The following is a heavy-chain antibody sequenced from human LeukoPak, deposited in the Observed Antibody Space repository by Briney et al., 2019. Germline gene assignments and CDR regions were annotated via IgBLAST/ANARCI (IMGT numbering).Heavy chain of an antibody. CDR3: ATDYGGY. CDR1: GFTFSSYW. J-gene: IGHJ4*02. V-gene: IGHV3-7*04. D-gene: IGHD3-10*01. CDR2: IKQDGSER. Sequence: GSLRLSCEASGFTFSSYWMSWVRQAPGKGLEWVANIKQDGSERYYVDSVKGRFTISRDNGQNSLYLQMNSLRAEDTAVYYCATDYGGYWGQGTLVTVSS.